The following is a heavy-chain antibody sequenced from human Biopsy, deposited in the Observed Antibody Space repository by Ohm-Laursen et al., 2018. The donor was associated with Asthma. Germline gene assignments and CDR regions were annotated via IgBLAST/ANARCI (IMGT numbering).Heavy chain of an antibody. V-gene: IGHV4-31*03. Sequence: TLSLTCPVSGDSITSGGCCWNWIRQHPGKGLEWIGYIHHSGTSYFNPSLKSRVSFSRDTSKNQFSLRLSSVTAADTAMYYCARILRRSGSYFVDYWGQGTLVTVSS. CDR3: ARILRRSGSYFVDY. CDR1: GDSITSGGCC. D-gene: IGHD3-22*01. CDR2: IHHSGTS. J-gene: IGHJ4*02.